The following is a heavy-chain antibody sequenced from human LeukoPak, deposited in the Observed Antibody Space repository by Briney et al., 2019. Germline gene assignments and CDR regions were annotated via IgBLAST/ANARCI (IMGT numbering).Heavy chain of an antibody. CDR3: ATRRSGNYFAAFDY. Sequence: PGGSLSLSCEASGFTFINYAMNWVRQAPEKGLEWVSTVSGPGTTTYYADSVKGRFTVSRDNSKNTVFLQMDSLRAEDTAVYYCATRRSGNYFAAFDYWGQGILVTVSS. CDR1: GFTFINYA. V-gene: IGHV3-23*01. CDR2: VSGPGTTT. J-gene: IGHJ4*02. D-gene: IGHD3-22*01.